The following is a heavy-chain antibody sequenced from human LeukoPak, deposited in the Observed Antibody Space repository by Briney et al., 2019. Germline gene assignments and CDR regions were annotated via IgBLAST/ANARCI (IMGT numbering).Heavy chain of an antibody. CDR3: ARDPHYGDILNDPFDI. V-gene: IGHV4-61*08. CDR1: GGSISSGDYY. Sequence: SQTLSLTCTVSGGSISSGDYYWSWIRQPPGKGLEWIGYINYSGSTKYNPSLKSRVTISVDTSKNQFSLKLSSVTAADTAVYFCARDPHYGDILNDPFDIWGQGTMVTVSS. J-gene: IGHJ3*02. D-gene: IGHD4-17*01. CDR2: INYSGST.